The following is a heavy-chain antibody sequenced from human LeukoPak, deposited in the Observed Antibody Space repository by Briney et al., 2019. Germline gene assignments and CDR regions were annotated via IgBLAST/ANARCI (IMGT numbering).Heavy chain of an antibody. D-gene: IGHD6-19*01. V-gene: IGHV3-23*01. Sequence: GGSLRLSCAASGFTFSSYAMSWVRQTPGKGLEWVSAISGGGGGTYYADSVRGRFTISRDNSKNTLYLQMNSLRAEDTAVYYCAKIALGIAVKGGFDPWGQGTLVTVSS. J-gene: IGHJ5*02. CDR2: ISGGGGGT. CDR1: GFTFSSYA. CDR3: AKIALGIAVKGGFDP.